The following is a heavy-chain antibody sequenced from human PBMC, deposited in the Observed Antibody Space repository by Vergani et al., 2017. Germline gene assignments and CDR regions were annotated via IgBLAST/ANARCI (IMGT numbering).Heavy chain of an antibody. V-gene: IGHV4-34*01. CDR1: GGSFSGYY. CDR2: INHSGST. Sequence: QVQLQQWGAGLLKPSETLSLTCAVYGGSFSGYYWSWIRQPPGKGLEWIGEINHSGSTNYNPSLKSRVTISVDTSKNQFSLKLSSVTAADTAVYYCARGNYDFWSPYYYYGMDVWGQGP. CDR3: ARGNYDFWSPYYYYGMDV. J-gene: IGHJ6*02. D-gene: IGHD3-3*01.